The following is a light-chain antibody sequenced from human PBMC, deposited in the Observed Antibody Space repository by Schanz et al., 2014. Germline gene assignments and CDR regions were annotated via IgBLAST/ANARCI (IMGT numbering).Light chain of an antibody. Sequence: QSALTQPRSVSGSPGQSVTISCTGTSSDVGGYNYVSWYQQHPGKAPKVMIYDVSERPSGVSNRFSGSKSGNTASLTISGLQAEDEADYYCSSYTSSNTGVFGGGTKLTVL. CDR1: SSDVGGYNY. J-gene: IGLJ3*02. V-gene: IGLV2-11*01. CDR2: DVS. CDR3: SSYTSSNTGV.